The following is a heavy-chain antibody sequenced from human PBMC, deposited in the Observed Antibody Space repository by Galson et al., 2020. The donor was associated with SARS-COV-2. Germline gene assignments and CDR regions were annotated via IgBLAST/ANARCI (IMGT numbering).Heavy chain of an antibody. Sequence: GGSLRLSCTASGFIYSSYGMHWVRQAPGKGLEWVAVISFDGSSKYYADSVKGRFTISRDNSRNTLYLQMNSLRAEDTAVYYCVKDLGYRNSWYLNNWGQGTLVTVSS. J-gene: IGHJ4*02. CDR3: VKDLGYRNSWYLNN. CDR1: GFIYSSYG. D-gene: IGHD6-13*01. V-gene: IGHV3-30*18. CDR2: ISFDGSSK.